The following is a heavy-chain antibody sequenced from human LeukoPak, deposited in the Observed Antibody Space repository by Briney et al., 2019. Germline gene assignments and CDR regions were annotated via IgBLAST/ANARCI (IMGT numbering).Heavy chain of an antibody. J-gene: IGHJ5*02. V-gene: IGHV4-61*05. CDR1: GGSISSSSYH. Sequence: SETLSLTCTVSGGSISSSSYHWGWIRQPPGKGLEWIGYIYYSGSTNYNPSLKSRVTISVDTSKNQFSLKLSSVTAADTAVYYCARAYAAPDYYGSSGYYLSGFDPWGQGTLVTVSS. CDR2: IYYSGST. D-gene: IGHD3-22*01. CDR3: ARAYAAPDYYGSSGYYLSGFDP.